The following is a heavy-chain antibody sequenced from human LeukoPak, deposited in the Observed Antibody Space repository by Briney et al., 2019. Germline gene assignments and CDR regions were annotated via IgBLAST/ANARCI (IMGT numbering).Heavy chain of an antibody. Sequence: PGRSLRLSCAASGFTFSSYAMHWVRQAPGKGLEWVAVISYDGSNKYYADSVKGRFTISGDNSKNTLYLQMNSLRAEDTAVYYCARDSSSWPAWGQGTLVTVSS. D-gene: IGHD6-13*01. CDR3: ARDSSSWPA. V-gene: IGHV3-30*04. CDR1: GFTFSSYA. CDR2: ISYDGSNK. J-gene: IGHJ4*02.